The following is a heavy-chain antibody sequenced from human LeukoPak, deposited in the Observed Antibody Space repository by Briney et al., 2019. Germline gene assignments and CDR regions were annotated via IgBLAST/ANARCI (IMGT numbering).Heavy chain of an antibody. CDR3: AREGGRLGYYGSGSYYIY. CDR1: GGSISSYY. Sequence: SETLSLTCTVSGGSISSYYWSWIRQPPGKRLEWIGHIYYSGSTNYNPSLKSRVTISVDKSKNQFSLKLSSVTAADTAVYYCAREGGRLGYYGSGSYYIYWGQGTLVTVSS. V-gene: IGHV4-59*12. CDR2: IYYSGST. D-gene: IGHD3-10*01. J-gene: IGHJ4*02.